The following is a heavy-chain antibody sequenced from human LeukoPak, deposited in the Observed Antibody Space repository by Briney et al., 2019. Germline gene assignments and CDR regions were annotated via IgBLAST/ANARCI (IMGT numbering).Heavy chain of an antibody. CDR3: ARSRGYSSGWILDY. CDR1: GGSISSGSYY. CDR2: IYTSGST. D-gene: IGHD6-19*01. V-gene: IGHV4-61*02. J-gene: IGHJ4*02. Sequence: SETLSLTCTVSGGSISSGSYYWSWIRQPAGKGLEWIGRIYTSGSTNYNPSLKSRVTISVDTSKNQFSLKLSSVTAADTAVYYCARSRGYSSGWILDYWGQGTLVTVSS.